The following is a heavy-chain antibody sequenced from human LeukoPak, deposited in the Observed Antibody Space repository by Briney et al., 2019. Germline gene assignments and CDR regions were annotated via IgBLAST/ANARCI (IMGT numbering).Heavy chain of an antibody. V-gene: IGHV3-33*01. CDR1: GFTFSSYG. D-gene: IGHD6-13*01. CDR3: ARDGPQAAFDY. Sequence: QAGGSLRLSCAASGFTFSSYGMHWVRQAPGKGLEWVAVIWYDGSNKYYADSVKGRFTISRDNSKNTLYLQMNSLRAEDTAVYYCARDGPQAAFDYWGQGTLVTVSS. CDR2: IWYDGSNK. J-gene: IGHJ4*02.